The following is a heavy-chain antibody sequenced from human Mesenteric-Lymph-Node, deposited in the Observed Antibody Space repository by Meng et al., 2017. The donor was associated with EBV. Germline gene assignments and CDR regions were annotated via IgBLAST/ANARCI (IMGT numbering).Heavy chain of an antibody. CDR2: INPNTGVT. CDR1: GYTLTDYY. D-gene: IGHD6-13*01. Sequence: QVQVVQSGAEVKQPGASLKVSCKASGYTLTDYYMHWVRQGPGQGLEWMGRINPNTGVTDYAQSFQGRVTMTRDTSINTAFMELSRLKSDDTAVYYCARARLGYDSSWYEFDHWGQGTLVTVSS. CDR3: ARARLGYDSSWYEFDH. V-gene: IGHV1-2*06. J-gene: IGHJ4*02.